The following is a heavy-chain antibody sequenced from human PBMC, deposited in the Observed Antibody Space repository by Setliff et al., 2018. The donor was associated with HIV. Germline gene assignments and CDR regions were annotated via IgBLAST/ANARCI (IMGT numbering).Heavy chain of an antibody. V-gene: IGHV4-59*02. CDR1: GASVTNYY. J-gene: IGHJ4*02. Sequence: SETLSLTCTVSGASVTNYYWSWIRQPPGKGLEWIGYVYYTGSSNYNPSLKSRVTISVDTTQTHFSLRLKSVTAADTAIYFCARADYEGGSYYFDHWGQGIPVTAPQ. CDR2: VYYTGSS. CDR3: ARADYEGGSYYFDH. D-gene: IGHD3-22*01.